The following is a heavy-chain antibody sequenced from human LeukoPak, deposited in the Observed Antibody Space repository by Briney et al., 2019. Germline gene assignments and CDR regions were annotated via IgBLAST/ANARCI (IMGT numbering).Heavy chain of an antibody. CDR3: AKDRCSNGIGCYYYYMDV. J-gene: IGHJ6*03. D-gene: IGHD2-8*01. Sequence: GGSLRLSCAASGFTFSSYAMTWVRQAPGKGLEWVSAISGSGGSTYYADSVKGRFTISRDNSKNILNLQMNSLRAEDTAVYYCAKDRCSNGIGCYYYYMDVWGKGTTVTIYS. CDR2: ISGSGGST. V-gene: IGHV3-23*01. CDR1: GFTFSSYA.